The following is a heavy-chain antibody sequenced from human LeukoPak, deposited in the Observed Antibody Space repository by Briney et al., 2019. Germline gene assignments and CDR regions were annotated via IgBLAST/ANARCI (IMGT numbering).Heavy chain of an antibody. V-gene: IGHV4-59*01. Sequence: PSETLSLTCTVSGGSISSYYWSWIRQPPGKGLEWIGYIYYSGSTNYNPSLKSRVTISVDTSTNQFSLKLSSVTAADTAVYYCARGHNTRGIAVANDYWGQGTLVTVSS. CDR1: GGSISSYY. CDR3: ARGHNTRGIAVANDY. J-gene: IGHJ4*02. D-gene: IGHD6-19*01. CDR2: IYYSGST.